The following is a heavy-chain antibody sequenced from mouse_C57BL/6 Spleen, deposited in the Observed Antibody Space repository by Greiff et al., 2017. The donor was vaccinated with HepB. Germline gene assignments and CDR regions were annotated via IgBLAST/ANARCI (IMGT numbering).Heavy chain of an antibody. CDR1: GYSITSGYY. D-gene: IGHD1-1*01. Sequence: EVKLMESGPGLVKPSQSLSLTCSVTGYSITSGYYWNWIRQFPGNKLEWMGYISYDGSNNYNPSLKNRNSITRDTSKNQFFLKLNSVTTEDTATYYCARENYYGNYYAMDYWGQGTSVTVSS. CDR2: ISYDGSN. V-gene: IGHV3-6*01. CDR3: ARENYYGNYYAMDY. J-gene: IGHJ4*01.